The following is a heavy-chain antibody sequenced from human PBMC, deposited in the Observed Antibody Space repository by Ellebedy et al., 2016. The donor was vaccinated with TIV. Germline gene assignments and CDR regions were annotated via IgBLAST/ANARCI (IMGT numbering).Heavy chain of an antibody. J-gene: IGHJ3*01. Sequence: GESLKISCAASGFTFSSYAMSWVRQVPGKGLEWVSVIYPGGTTHYADSVKGRFTISRDNSKNTLYLQMNSLRGEDTGIYYCVKDQIAGDGRWVFDLWGQGTMVTVSS. V-gene: IGHV3-23*03. CDR1: GFTFSSYA. CDR2: IYPGGTT. CDR3: VKDQIAGDGRWVFDL. D-gene: IGHD5-24*01.